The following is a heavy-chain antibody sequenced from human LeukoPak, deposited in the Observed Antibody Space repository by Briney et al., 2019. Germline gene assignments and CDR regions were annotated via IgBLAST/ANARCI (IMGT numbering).Heavy chain of an antibody. V-gene: IGHV4-39*01. D-gene: IGHD5-18*01. Sequence: SETLSLTCTVSGGSISNNSYYWGWIRQPTGKGLDWIGSIYYTGITYYNPSLKSRVTISVDTSKNHFSLKLSSVTAADTAVYYCARHPTAMVSFDYWGQGTLVTVSS. J-gene: IGHJ4*02. CDR1: GGSISNNSYY. CDR2: IYYTGIT. CDR3: ARHPTAMVSFDY.